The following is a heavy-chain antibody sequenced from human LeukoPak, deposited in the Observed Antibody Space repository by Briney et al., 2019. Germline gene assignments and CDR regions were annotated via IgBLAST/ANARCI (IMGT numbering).Heavy chain of an antibody. CDR2: SGST. Sequence: PSETLSLTCTVSGVSISNYYWSWIRQPPGKGLEWIAYSGSTNYNPSLKSRVTISVDTSQNQFYLKLSSVTAADTAVYYCARDGYSGSDALWGQGTLVTVSS. J-gene: IGHJ4*02. V-gene: IGHV4-59*01. D-gene: IGHD5-12*01. CDR1: GVSISNYY. CDR3: ARDGYSGSDAL.